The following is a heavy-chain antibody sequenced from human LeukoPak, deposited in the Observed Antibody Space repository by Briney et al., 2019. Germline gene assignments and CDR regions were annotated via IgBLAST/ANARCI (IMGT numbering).Heavy chain of an antibody. J-gene: IGHJ4*02. Sequence: PGGSLRLSCAASGFTFRTYGMHWVRQAPGKGLEWVSYISSSSSYTNYADSVKGRFTISRDNAKNSLYLQMNSLRAEDTAVYYCASLGRGVSDYWGQGTLVTVSS. CDR3: ASLGRGVSDY. CDR2: ISSSSSYT. D-gene: IGHD3-10*01. V-gene: IGHV3-21*05. CDR1: GFTFRTYG.